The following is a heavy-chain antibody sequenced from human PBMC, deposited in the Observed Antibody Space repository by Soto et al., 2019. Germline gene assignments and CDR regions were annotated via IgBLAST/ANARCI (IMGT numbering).Heavy chain of an antibody. V-gene: IGHV1-69*01. CDR2: IIPIFGTA. D-gene: IGHD4-17*01. J-gene: IGHJ6*02. CDR1: GGTFSSYA. CDR3: ATRTAPSVDYYYYGMDV. Sequence: QVQLVQSGAGVKKPGSSVKVSCKASGGTFSSYAISWVRQAPGQGLEWMGGIIPIFGTANYAQKFQGRVTITADESTSTAYMELSSLRSEDTAVYYCATRTAPSVDYYYYGMDVWGQGTTVTVSS.